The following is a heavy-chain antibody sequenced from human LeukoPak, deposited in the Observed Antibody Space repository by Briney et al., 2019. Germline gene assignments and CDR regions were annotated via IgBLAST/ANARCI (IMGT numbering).Heavy chain of an antibody. CDR2: ITGSSGRT. Sequence: GGSLRLSCAASGFTFSNYIMGWVRQAPGKGLEWVAAITGSSGRTYSADSVKGRFTISRDNSKNTLYLQMNSLRAEDTAVYYCARDLVDTAMAYWGQGTLVTVSS. D-gene: IGHD5-18*01. CDR1: GFTFSNYI. CDR3: ARDLVDTAMAY. J-gene: IGHJ4*02. V-gene: IGHV3-23*01.